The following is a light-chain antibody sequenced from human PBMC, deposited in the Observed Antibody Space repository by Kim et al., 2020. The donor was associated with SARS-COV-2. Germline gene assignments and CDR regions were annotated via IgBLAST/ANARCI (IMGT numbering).Light chain of an antibody. CDR3: QQYNNWRT. CDR1: QSVRSN. J-gene: IGKJ1*01. Sequence: SVSPGERATLSCRASQSVRSNLAWDQQKPGQAPRLLIYGASTRATGIPARFSGSGSGTEFTLTISSLQSEDFAVYYCQQYNNWRTFGQGTKVDIK. V-gene: IGKV3-15*01. CDR2: GAS.